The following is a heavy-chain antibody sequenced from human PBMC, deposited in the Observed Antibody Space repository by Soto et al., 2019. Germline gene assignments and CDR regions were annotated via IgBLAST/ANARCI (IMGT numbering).Heavy chain of an antibody. CDR1: GGSVSSGSYY. D-gene: IGHD2-15*01. V-gene: IGHV4-61*01. Sequence: SETLSLTCTVSGGSVSSGSYYWSWIRQPPGKGLEWIGYIYYSGSTNYNPSLKSRVTISVDTSKNQFSLKLSSVTAADTAVYYCARASLYCSGGSCYYGYYGMDVWGQGTTVTVS. CDR3: ARASLYCSGGSCYYGYYGMDV. J-gene: IGHJ6*02. CDR2: IYYSGST.